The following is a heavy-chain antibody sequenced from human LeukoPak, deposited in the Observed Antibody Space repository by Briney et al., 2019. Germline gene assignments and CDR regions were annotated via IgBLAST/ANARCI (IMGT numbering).Heavy chain of an antibody. V-gene: IGHV3-53*01. CDR2: IYSGGST. Sequence: GGSLRLSCAASGFTVSSNYISWVRQAPGKGLEWVSVIYSGGSTYYADSVKGRFTISRDNSKNTLYLQMNSLRAEDTAVYYCARVNSARGALDYWGQGTLVTVSS. J-gene: IGHJ4*02. CDR3: ARVNSARGALDY. D-gene: IGHD3-10*01. CDR1: GFTVSSNY.